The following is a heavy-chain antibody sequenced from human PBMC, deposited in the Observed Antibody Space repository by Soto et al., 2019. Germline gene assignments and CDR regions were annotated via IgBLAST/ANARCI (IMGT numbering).Heavy chain of an antibody. CDR1: GGTYSNYA. D-gene: IGHD6-19*01. Sequence: QVQLVQSGAEVKKPGYSVKVSCKVSGGTYSNYAIDWVRLAPGHGLEWMGGIVPIFGTTYYTQKFQRRATIIADDSTTTAYLEMSSLRSEDTAIYYCARVEAVAGLYNYHGLDVWGQGTAVTVSS. CDR3: ARVEAVAGLYNYHGLDV. J-gene: IGHJ6*02. CDR2: IVPIFGTT. V-gene: IGHV1-69*12.